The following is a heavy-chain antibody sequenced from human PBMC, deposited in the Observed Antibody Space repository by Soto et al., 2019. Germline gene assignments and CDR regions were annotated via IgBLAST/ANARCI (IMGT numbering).Heavy chain of an antibody. V-gene: IGHV4-61*01. D-gene: IGHD6-19*01. CDR3: ARIYSSGCDYYYYGMDV. CDR2: IYYSGST. Sequence: SETLSLTCTVSGGSVSSGSYYWSWIRQPPGKGLEWIGYIYYSGSTNYNPTLKSRVTISVDTSKNQFSLKLSSVTAADTAVYYCARIYSSGCDYYYYGMDVWGQGTTVTVSS. J-gene: IGHJ6*02. CDR1: GGSVSSGSYY.